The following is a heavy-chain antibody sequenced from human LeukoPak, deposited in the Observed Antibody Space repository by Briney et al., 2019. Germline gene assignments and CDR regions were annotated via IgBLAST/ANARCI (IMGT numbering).Heavy chain of an antibody. CDR1: GGXVSSGSYY. J-gene: IGHJ4*02. D-gene: IGHD2-15*01. Sequence: SETLSLTCTVSGGXVSSGSYYWSWIRQPPGKGLEWIGYIYYSGSTNGSTNYNPSLKSRVTISIDTSKNQFSLKLSSVTAADTAVYYCARERTPGSGLDYWGQGTLVTVSS. V-gene: IGHV4-61*01. CDR2: IYYSGSTNGST. CDR3: ARERTPGSGLDY.